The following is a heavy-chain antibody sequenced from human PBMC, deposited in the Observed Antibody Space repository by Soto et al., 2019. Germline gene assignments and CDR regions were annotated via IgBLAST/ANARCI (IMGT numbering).Heavy chain of an antibody. CDR3: ARDWGGRIKALEI. CDR2: VSPYSGDT. CDR1: GYTFSNYG. D-gene: IGHD3-16*01. V-gene: IGHV1-18*01. J-gene: IGHJ3*02. Sequence: QVHLVQSGGEVKKPGASVRVSCKASGYTFSNYGLSWVRQAPGQGLEWVGWVSPYSGDTSYARRRQGRVIMTTDTSSSTAYMELWSLTSDDTAVYYCARDWGGRIKALEIWGQGTMVTVSS.